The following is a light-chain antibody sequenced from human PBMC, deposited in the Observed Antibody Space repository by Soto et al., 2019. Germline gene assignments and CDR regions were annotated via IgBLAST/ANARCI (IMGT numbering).Light chain of an antibody. CDR1: QNINEY. J-gene: IGKJ1*01. CDR2: MAS. Sequence: DIQMTQSPSTLSASVGDRVTITCRASQNINEYLAWYQQKPGKAPKLLIYMASSLESEVPSRFSGSGSGTEFTPTISSLQPDDSATYYCQHHDSYSPSWPFGQGTKVEF. V-gene: IGKV1-5*03. CDR3: QHHDSYSPSWP.